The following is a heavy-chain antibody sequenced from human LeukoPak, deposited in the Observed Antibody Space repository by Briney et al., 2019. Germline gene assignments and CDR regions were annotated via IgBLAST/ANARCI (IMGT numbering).Heavy chain of an antibody. CDR3: ARELNYDSSGYYFDY. V-gene: IGHV1-2*02. J-gene: IGHJ4*02. CDR2: INPNSGGT. Sequence: ASVKVSFKASGYTFTVYFMHWVRQPPGQGLEWMGWINPNSGGTNYAQKFQGRVTMTRDTSISTAYMELSRLRSDDTAVYYCARELNYDSSGYYFDYWGQGTLVTVSS. D-gene: IGHD3-22*01. CDR1: GYTFTVYF.